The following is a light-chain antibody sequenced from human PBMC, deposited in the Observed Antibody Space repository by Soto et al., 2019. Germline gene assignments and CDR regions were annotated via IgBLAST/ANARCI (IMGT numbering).Light chain of an antibody. V-gene: IGLV2-14*01. CDR2: QVS. J-gene: IGLJ1*01. CDR1: SSDIGGFYY. CDR3: SSYSSSSTFYV. Sequence: QSVLTQPASVSGSPGQSITISCTGTSSDIGGFYYVSWYQHHPGKDPKLMIYQVSNRPSGVSNRFSGSKSGNTASLTISGLQAEDEADYFCSSYSSSSTFYVFGAGTKVPS.